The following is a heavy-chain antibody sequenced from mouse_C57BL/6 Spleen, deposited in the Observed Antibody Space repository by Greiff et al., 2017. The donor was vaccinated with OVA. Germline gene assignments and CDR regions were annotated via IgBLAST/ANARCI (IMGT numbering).Heavy chain of an antibody. D-gene: IGHD2-4*01. CDR1: GYAFSNSW. V-gene: IGHV1-82*01. J-gene: IGHJ4*01. Sequence: QVQLQQSGPELVKPGASVKMSCKASGYAFSNSWMHWVKQRPGQGLEWIGRIYPGDGDTNYNGKFKGKATLTADKSSSTAYMQLSSLTSEDSAVDFCARGGDYDEGMDGWGQGTSVTVAS. CDR3: ARGGDYDEGMDG. CDR2: IYPGDGDT.